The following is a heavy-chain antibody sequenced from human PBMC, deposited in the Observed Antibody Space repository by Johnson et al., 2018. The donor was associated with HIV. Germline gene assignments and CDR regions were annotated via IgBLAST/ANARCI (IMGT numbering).Heavy chain of an antibody. J-gene: IGHJ3*02. V-gene: IGHV3-30*02. CDR1: GFTFSSYG. D-gene: IGHD3-22*01. Sequence: QVQLVESGGGVVQPGGSLRLSCAASGFTFSSYGMHWVRQAPGKGLEWVAFIRYDGSNKYFADSVKGRFTISRDNSQNTLYLQMKTLRAEDTAVDYCAKASHYYSSGSPSDAFDIWGEGTMVTVSS. CDR3: AKASHYYSSGSPSDAFDI. CDR2: IRYDGSNK.